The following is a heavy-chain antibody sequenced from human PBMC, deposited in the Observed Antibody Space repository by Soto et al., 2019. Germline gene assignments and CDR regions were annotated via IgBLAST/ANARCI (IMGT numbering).Heavy chain of an antibody. J-gene: IGHJ6*01. Sequence: QVQVVESGGGVVQPGRSLRLSCTVSGFTFSGHAMHWVRQAPGKGLEWVAQIWYDGSNKYYADSVKGRFTISRDNSKNILYVQMDSLRVDDTAVYYCARDGQSLAPYALDVWGQGTWLTGSS. CDR1: GFTFSGHA. V-gene: IGHV3-33*01. CDR2: IWYDGSNK. D-gene: IGHD6-19*01. CDR3: ARDGQSLAPYALDV.